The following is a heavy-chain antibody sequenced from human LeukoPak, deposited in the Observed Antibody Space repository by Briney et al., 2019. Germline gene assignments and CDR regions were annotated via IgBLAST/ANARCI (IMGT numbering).Heavy chain of an antibody. D-gene: IGHD6-25*01. CDR2: ISSNGGST. J-gene: IGHJ4*02. CDR1: GFTFSSYA. CDR3: ARDPRGNGRSSSGPPLEY. V-gene: IGHV3-64*01. Sequence: GGSLRLSCAASGFTFSSYAMHWVRQAPGKGLEYVSAISSNGGSTYYANSVKGRFTISRDNSKNTLYLQMGSLRAEDMAVYYCARDPRGNGRSSSGPPLEYWGQGTLVTVSS.